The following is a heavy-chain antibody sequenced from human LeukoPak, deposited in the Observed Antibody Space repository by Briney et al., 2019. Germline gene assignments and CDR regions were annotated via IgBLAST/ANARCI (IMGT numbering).Heavy chain of an antibody. CDR1: GGSISSGDYY. CDR3: ARESVAGSPQYYFDY. V-gene: IGHV4-30-4*01. J-gene: IGHJ4*02. Sequence: PSETLSLTCTVSGGSISSGDYYWSWIRQPPGKGLEWIGYIYYSGSTYYNPSLKSRVTISVDTSKNQFSLKLSSVTAADTAVYYCARESVAGSPQYYFDYWGQGTLVTVSS. CDR2: IYYSGST. D-gene: IGHD6-19*01.